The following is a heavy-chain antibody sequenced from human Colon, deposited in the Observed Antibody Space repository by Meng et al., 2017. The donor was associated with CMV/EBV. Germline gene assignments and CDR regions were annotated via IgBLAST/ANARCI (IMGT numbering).Heavy chain of an antibody. J-gene: IGHJ4*02. CDR2: INPVTGDT. D-gene: IGHD3-3*01. CDR3: ATFGGDFDY. CDR1: GYTFNGYF. Sequence: QVPLGQSGAEVKEPGASVKVSCKTSGYTFNGYFMHWVRQAPGQGLEWMGWINPVTGDTSYAQKFQVRVTMTRDTSISTAYMELSSLRSDDTAVYYCATFGGDFDYWGQGTLVTVSS. V-gene: IGHV1-2*02.